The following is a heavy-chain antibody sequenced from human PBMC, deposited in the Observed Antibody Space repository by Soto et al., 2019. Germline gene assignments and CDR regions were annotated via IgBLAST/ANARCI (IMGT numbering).Heavy chain of an antibody. CDR3: ARGLYSDSVAPDY. CDR2: ISRNSETI. Sequence: GGSLSLSSAASGFPVDDYAMHWVRQAPGRGLEWVSCISRNSETIDYADSVKGRFTISRDNAKNSLYLQMNSLRAEDTAVYHCARGLYSDSVAPDYWGQGTQVTVSS. J-gene: IGHJ4*02. V-gene: IGHV3-48*03. CDR1: GFPVDDYA. D-gene: IGHD3-22*01.